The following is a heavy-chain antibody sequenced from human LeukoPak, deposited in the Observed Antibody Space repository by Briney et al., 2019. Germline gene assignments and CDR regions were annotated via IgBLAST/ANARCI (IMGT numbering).Heavy chain of an antibody. V-gene: IGHV3-23*01. Sequence: GGSLRLSCAASGFTFSSYAMSWVRQAPGKGLEWGSAISGSGGSTYYADSVKGRFTISRDNSKNTLYLQMNSLRAEDTAVYYCANLGIAVAGIDYWGQGTLVTVSS. D-gene: IGHD6-19*01. J-gene: IGHJ4*02. CDR1: GFTFSSYA. CDR2: ISGSGGST. CDR3: ANLGIAVAGIDY.